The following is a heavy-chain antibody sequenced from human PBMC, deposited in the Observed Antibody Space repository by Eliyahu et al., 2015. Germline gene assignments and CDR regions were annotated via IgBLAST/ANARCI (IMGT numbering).Heavy chain of an antibody. D-gene: IGHD6-13*01. CDR2: IDWDDDK. CDR1: GFSLSTSGMC. CDR3: ARTHSRSVWFDP. V-gene: IGHV2-70*01. Sequence: QVTLRESGPALVKPTQTLTLTCTFSGFSLSTSGMCVSWIRQPPGKALEWLALIDWDDDKYYSTSLKTRLTLSKDTSKNQVVLTLTSMDPVDTGTYYCARTHSRSVWFDPWGQGTLVTVSS. J-gene: IGHJ5*02.